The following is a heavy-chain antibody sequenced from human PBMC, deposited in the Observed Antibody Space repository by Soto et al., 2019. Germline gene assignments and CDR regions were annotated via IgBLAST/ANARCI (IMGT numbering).Heavy chain of an antibody. Sequence: PSETLSLTCTVSGGSISSSSYYWGWIRQPPGKGLEWIGSIYYSGSTYYNPSLKSRVTISVDTSKNQFSLKLSSVTAADTAVYYCARPQRPSYGSGSGCGMDVWSQGTTVTVSS. CDR3: ARPQRPSYGSGSGCGMDV. CDR2: IYYSGST. J-gene: IGHJ6*02. D-gene: IGHD3-10*01. V-gene: IGHV4-39*01. CDR1: GGSISSSSYY.